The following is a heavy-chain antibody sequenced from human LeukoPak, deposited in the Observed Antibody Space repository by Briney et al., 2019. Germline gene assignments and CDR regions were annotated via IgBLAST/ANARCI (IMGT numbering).Heavy chain of an antibody. CDR3: VNQISGWVY. CDR1: GFTFDRFA. D-gene: IGHD6-19*01. Sequence: GGSLRLTCSASGFTFDRFAMHWVRQAPGKGLEYLSGIGSNGRSSHNADSVKGRFTISRDNSKNTLFLQMTSLRAEDTAVYYCVNQISGWVYWGQGTLVTVSS. J-gene: IGHJ4*02. V-gene: IGHV3-64D*06. CDR2: IGSNGRSS.